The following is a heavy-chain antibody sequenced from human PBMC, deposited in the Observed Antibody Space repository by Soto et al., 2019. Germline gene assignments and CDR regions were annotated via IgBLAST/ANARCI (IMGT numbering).Heavy chain of an antibody. CDR3: ARDFTTLTFYAFDI. D-gene: IGHD4-17*01. CDR2: ISRSSNYI. Sequence: AGGSLRLSCAASGFTFSSYSMNRVRQAPGKGLEWVSSISRSSNYIYYADSVKGRLTISRDNAKNSLYLQMNSLRAEDTAVYYCARDFTTLTFYAFDIWGQGTMVTVSS. V-gene: IGHV3-21*01. CDR1: GFTFSSYS. J-gene: IGHJ3*02.